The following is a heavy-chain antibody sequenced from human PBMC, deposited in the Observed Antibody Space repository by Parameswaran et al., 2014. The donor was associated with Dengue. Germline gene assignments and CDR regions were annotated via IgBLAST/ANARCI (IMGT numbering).Heavy chain of an antibody. CDR3: ARGDYYDSSGYYYVGY. Sequence: RWIRQPPGKGLEWIGYIYYSGSTNYNPSLKSRVTISVDTSKNQFSLKLSSVTAADTAVYYCARGDYYDSSGYYYVGYWGQGTLVTGLL. CDR2: IYYSGST. J-gene: IGHJ4*02. D-gene: IGHD3-22*01. V-gene: IGHV4-59*01.